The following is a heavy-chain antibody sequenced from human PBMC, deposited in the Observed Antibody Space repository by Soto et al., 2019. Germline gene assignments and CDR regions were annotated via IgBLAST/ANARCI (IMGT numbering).Heavy chain of an antibody. Sequence: EVQLVESGGGLVKPGGSLRLSCAASGFTFSRAWVNWVRLAPGKGLEWVGRIRSKADGGTTDYTAPVEGRFTVSRDDSKNTAYLQMNSLKTEDTAVYYCTTVSLHFWWGSFNIWGIGTMVTVSS. CDR1: GFTFSRAW. CDR3: TTVSLHFWWGSFNI. J-gene: IGHJ3*02. D-gene: IGHD2-8*02. CDR2: IRSKADGGTT. V-gene: IGHV3-15*07.